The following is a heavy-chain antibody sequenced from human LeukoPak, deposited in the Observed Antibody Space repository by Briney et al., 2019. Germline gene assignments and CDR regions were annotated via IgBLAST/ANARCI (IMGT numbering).Heavy chain of an antibody. J-gene: IGHJ4*02. CDR3: ARTVWVGATDY. Sequence: ASVKVSCKASGGTFSSYAISWVRQAPGQGLEWMGWINPNSGGTNYAQKFQGRVTMTRDTSISTAYMELSRLRSDDTAVYYCARTVWVGATDYWGQGTLVTVSS. CDR2: INPNSGGT. D-gene: IGHD1-26*01. CDR1: GGTFSSYA. V-gene: IGHV1-2*02.